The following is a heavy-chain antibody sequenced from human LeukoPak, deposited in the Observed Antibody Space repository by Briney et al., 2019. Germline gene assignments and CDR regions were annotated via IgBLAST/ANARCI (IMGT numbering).Heavy chain of an antibody. CDR1: VITFSSYA. Sequence: GECLRLSCAATVITFSSYAMSWVRKATGKGMGWVSVISVGGDITHYADSVKGRFTISRSNSKNTLYLQMNTLRAEDTAVYYCAKAYCSSSSCSSDYWGQGTLVTVSS. J-gene: IGHJ4*02. V-gene: IGHV3-23*01. D-gene: IGHD2-2*01. CDR3: AKAYCSSSSCSSDY. CDR2: ISVGGDIT.